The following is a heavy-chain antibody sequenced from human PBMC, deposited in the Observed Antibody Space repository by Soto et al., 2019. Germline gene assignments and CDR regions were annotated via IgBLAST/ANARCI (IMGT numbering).Heavy chain of an antibody. V-gene: IGHV4-31*03. CDR1: GGSISSGGYY. CDR2: IYYSGST. D-gene: IGHD3-22*01. CDR3: ARVLTVVITTFAFDI. Sequence: SETLSLTCTVSGGSISSGGYYWSWIRQHPGKGLEWIGYIYYSGSTYYNPSLKSRVTISVDTSKNQFSLKLSSVTAADTAVYYCARVLTVVITTFAFDIWGQGTMVTVSS. J-gene: IGHJ3*02.